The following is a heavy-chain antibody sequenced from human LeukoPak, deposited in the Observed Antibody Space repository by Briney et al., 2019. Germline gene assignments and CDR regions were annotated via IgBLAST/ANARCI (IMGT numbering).Heavy chain of an antibody. Sequence: SETLSLTCTVSGGSMRTYYWSWIRQPPGKGLEWVGCIYYTGGTNYNPSLKSRITISVDTSKSQFSLRLSSVTAADTAVYYCARRGFMDVWGQGTTVTVSS. V-gene: IGHV4-59*01. CDR2: IYYTGGT. CDR1: GGSMRTYY. CDR3: ARRGFMDV. J-gene: IGHJ6*02. D-gene: IGHD3-10*01.